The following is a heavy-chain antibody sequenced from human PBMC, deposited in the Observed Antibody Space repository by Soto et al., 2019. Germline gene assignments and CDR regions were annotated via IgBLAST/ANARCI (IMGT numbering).Heavy chain of an antibody. D-gene: IGHD6-19*01. J-gene: IGHJ4*02. V-gene: IGHV3-30*18. CDR2: VSHDGRNT. Sequence: VQLVESGGGVVQPGRSLRLSCAASGFTFSDYAMHWVRQAPGKGLEWVAVVSHDGRNTHYADSVKGRFTISRDSSKKTVSLEMASLRAEDTAVYYCAKGGRQWLVTSVFNYWGQGALVTVPS. CDR3: AKGGRQWLVTSVFNY. CDR1: GFTFSDYA.